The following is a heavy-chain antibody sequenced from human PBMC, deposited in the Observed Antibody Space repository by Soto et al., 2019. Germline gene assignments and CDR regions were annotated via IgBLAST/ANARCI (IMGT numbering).Heavy chain of an antibody. Sequence: SETLSLTCAVSGGSISISNWCSCVRQPPGKGLEWIGEIYHSGSTNYNPSLKSRVTISVDKSKNQFSLKLSSVTAADTAVYYCARASIAAPWVDYWGQGTLVTVSS. CDR2: IYHSGST. V-gene: IGHV4-4*02. CDR1: GGSISISNW. J-gene: IGHJ4*02. CDR3: ARASIAAPWVDY. D-gene: IGHD6-6*01.